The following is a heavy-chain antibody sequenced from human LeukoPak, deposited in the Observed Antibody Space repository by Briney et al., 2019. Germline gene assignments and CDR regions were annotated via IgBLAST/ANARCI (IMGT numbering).Heavy chain of an antibody. Sequence: GGSLRLSCAASGFTFSSYAMHWVRQAPGKGLEWVAVISYDGSNKYYADSVKGRFTISRDNSKNTLYLQMNSLRAEDTAVYYCARLGSSGYLDYWGQGTLVTVPS. CDR3: ARLGSSGYLDY. CDR1: GFTFSSYA. J-gene: IGHJ4*02. V-gene: IGHV3-30-3*01. D-gene: IGHD3-22*01. CDR2: ISYDGSNK.